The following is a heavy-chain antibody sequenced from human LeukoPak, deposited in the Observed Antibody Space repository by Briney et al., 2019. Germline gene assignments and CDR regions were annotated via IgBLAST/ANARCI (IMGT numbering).Heavy chain of an antibody. V-gene: IGHV3-21*01. CDR1: GFTFSTSN. CDR3: ARDRGSLGNGYNEDYFDY. D-gene: IGHD5-24*01. Sequence: GGSLRPSCAAAGFTFSTSNMNWVRQAPGKGLEWVSCIGGDESYMSYADSVKGPFTVSRDNAKNSVYLQMNSLRVEDTAVYYCARDRGSLGNGYNEDYFDYWGQGTLVTVSS. CDR2: IGGDESYM. J-gene: IGHJ4*02.